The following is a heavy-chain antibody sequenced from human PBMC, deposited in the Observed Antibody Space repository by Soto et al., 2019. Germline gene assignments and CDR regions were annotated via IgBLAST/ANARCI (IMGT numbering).Heavy chain of an antibody. J-gene: IGHJ4*02. D-gene: IGHD6-19*01. Sequence: QVQLVESGGGVVQPGRSLRLSCAASGFTFSSYAMHWVRQAPGKGLEWVTFISYDGSNKNYADSVKGRFTISRDNSKNTLYLQMNSLRAEDTAVYYCAREEGGSGWSVFDYWGQGTLVTVSS. CDR2: ISYDGSNK. CDR1: GFTFSSYA. V-gene: IGHV3-30-3*01. CDR3: AREEGGSGWSVFDY.